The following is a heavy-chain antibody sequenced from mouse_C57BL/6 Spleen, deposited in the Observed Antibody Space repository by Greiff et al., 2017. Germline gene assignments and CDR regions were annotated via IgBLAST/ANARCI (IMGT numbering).Heavy chain of an antibody. CDR2: IRNKANGYTT. D-gene: IGHD2-1*01. Sequence: EVQLKESGGGLVQPGGSLSLSCAASGFTFTDYYMSWVRQPPGKALEWLGFIRNKANGYTTEYSASVKGRFTISRDNSQSILYLQMNALRAEDSATYYCARYGGNSWFAYWGQGTLVTVSA. CDR3: ARYGGNSWFAY. CDR1: GFTFTDYY. J-gene: IGHJ3*01. V-gene: IGHV7-3*01.